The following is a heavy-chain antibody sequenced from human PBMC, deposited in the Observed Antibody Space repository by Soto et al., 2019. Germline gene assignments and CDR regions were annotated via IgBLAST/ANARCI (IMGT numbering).Heavy chain of an antibody. J-gene: IGHJ6*02. Sequence: QVRLVQSGAEVKKPGSSVKASCKTSGGTFSTSAISWVRQAPGQGLEWMGGIIPIFGTANYAQKFQGRVSITTDKSTSTAYMGLSRLTSEDTADYYCASGEVRGGGDVWGQGTTVPVSS. CDR1: GGTFSTSA. CDR2: IIPIFGTA. V-gene: IGHV1-69*06. D-gene: IGHD3-10*01. CDR3: ASGEVRGGGDV.